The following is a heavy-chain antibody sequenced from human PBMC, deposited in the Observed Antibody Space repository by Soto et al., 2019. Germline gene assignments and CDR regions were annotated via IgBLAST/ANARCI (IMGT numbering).Heavy chain of an antibody. D-gene: IGHD6-6*01. V-gene: IGHV1-46*01. Sequence: ASVKVSCKAVGYIFTSYYIHWVRQAPGQGLEWMGLINPSGGSTNYAQKLQGRVTMTTDTSTSTAYMELRSLRSDDTAVYYCARSSGSAYWFDPWGQGTLVTVSS. J-gene: IGHJ5*02. CDR1: GYIFTSYY. CDR3: ARSSGSAYWFDP. CDR2: INPSGGST.